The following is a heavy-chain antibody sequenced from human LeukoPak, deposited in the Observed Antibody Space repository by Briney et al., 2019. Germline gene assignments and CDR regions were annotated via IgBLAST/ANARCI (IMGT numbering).Heavy chain of an antibody. D-gene: IGHD5-12*01. CDR2: ISYDGSNK. CDR3: ARASGYEGGGEAFDY. V-gene: IGHV3-30*04. CDR1: GFTFSSYA. Sequence: GGSLRLSCAASGFTFSSYAMHWVRQAPGKGLEWVAVISYDGSNKYYADSVKGRFTISRDNSKNTLYLQMNSLRAEDTAVYYCARASGYEGGGEAFDYWGQGTLVTVSS. J-gene: IGHJ4*02.